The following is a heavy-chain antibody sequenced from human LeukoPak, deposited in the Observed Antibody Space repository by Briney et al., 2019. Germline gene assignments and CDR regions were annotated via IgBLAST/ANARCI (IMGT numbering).Heavy chain of an antibody. CDR2: IYSGGST. J-gene: IGHJ6*02. CDR3: ARDLQTTSSGMDV. D-gene: IGHD1-7*01. V-gene: IGHV3-53*01. Sequence: GGSLRLSCAASGFTVSSNYMSWVRQAPRKGLEWVSVIYSGGSTYYADSVKGRFTISRDNSKNTLYLQMNSLRAEDTAVYYCARDLQTTSSGMDVWGQGTTVTVSS. CDR1: GFTVSSNY.